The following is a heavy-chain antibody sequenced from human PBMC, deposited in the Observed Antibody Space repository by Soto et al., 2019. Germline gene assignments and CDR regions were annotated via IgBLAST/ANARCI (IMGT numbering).Heavy chain of an antibody. CDR3: ARVRSIAAAGRTGWFDP. CDR1: GYTFTSYY. Sequence: GAAVKVSCKASGYTFTSYYMPWVRQAPGQGLEWMGIINPSGGSTSYAQKFQGRVTITRDTSASTAYMELSSLRSEDTAVYYCARVRSIAAAGRTGWFDPWGQGTLVTVSS. V-gene: IGHV1-46*01. D-gene: IGHD6-13*01. J-gene: IGHJ5*02. CDR2: INPSGGST.